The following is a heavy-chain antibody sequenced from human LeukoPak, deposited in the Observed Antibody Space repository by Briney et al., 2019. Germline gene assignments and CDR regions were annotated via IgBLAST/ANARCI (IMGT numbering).Heavy chain of an antibody. V-gene: IGHV3-30*02. J-gene: IGHJ6*03. D-gene: IGHD3-3*01. CDR2: IRFDGTSE. CDR1: GFTFSNFG. Sequence: GGSLRLSRAASGFTFSNFGMHWVRQAPGKGQEWVAFIRFDGTSEFYADSVKARFTISRDNSQNTVSLQLNNLRIEDTALYYCAKTSLSDPSGHYYYMDVWGKGTTVTVSS. CDR3: AKTSLSDPSGHYYYMDV.